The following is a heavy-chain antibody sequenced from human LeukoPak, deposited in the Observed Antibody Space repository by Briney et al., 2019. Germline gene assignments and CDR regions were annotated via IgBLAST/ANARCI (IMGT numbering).Heavy chain of an antibody. CDR3: GGPNPLLERPSAMDV. V-gene: IGHV3-33*03. D-gene: IGHD6-25*01. Sequence: GGSLRLSCAASGFTFSSYGMHWVRQAPGKGLEWVALIWYDGNNKYYAVSVKGRFTISRDNAKNSLYLQMNSLRAEDTAVYYCGGPNPLLERPSAMDVWGQGTTVTVSS. J-gene: IGHJ6*02. CDR1: GFTFSSYG. CDR2: IWYDGNNK.